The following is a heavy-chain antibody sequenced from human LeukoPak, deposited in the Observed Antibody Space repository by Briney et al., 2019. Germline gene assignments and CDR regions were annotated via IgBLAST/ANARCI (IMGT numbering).Heavy chain of an antibody. Sequence: GGSLRLSCAASGFTVSSNYMSWVRQAPGKGLEWVSVIYSGGSTYYADSVKGRFTISRDNSKNTLYLQMNSLRAEDTAVYYCARGWVSSGWSPNYYYYGMDVWGQGTTVTVSS. D-gene: IGHD6-19*01. CDR2: IYSGGST. J-gene: IGHJ6*02. CDR3: ARGWVSSGWSPNYYYYGMDV. CDR1: GFTVSSNY. V-gene: IGHV3-53*01.